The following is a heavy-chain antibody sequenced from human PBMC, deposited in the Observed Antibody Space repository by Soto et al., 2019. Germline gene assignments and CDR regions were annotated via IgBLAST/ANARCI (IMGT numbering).Heavy chain of an antibody. J-gene: IGHJ5*02. CDR2: IIPIFGTS. V-gene: IGHV1-69*01. CDR3: VRGKMREIATLVRDKRFAP. CDR1: GGTFTNHA. D-gene: IGHD2-21*01. Sequence: QVQLVQSGAEVKKPGSAVKVSCKASGGTFTNHAINWVRQAPGQGREWMGGIIPIFGTSNYAQKFQGRVTITADDSARTAYSELSSLSSEDTAGYYCVRGKMREIATLVRDKRFAPWGQGTLVTVSS.